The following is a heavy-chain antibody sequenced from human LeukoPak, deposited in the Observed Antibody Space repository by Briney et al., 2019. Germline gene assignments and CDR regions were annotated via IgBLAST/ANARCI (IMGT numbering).Heavy chain of an antibody. V-gene: IGHV3-7*01. CDR3: AREWVVAAVNPYAFDI. J-gene: IGHJ3*02. D-gene: IGHD2-15*01. Sequence: SGGSLRLSCAASGFSFSSYWMYWVRQAPGKGLEWVANIKQDGSEKYYVDSVEGRFTISRDNAKNSLYLQMNSLRAEDTAVYYCAREWVVAAVNPYAFDIWGQGTMVTVSS. CDR2: IKQDGSEK. CDR1: GFSFSSYW.